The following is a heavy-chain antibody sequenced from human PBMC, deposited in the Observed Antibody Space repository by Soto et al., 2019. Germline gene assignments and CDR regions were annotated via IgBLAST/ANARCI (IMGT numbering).Heavy chain of an antibody. D-gene: IGHD3-22*01. CDR2: IVPIFGTA. Sequence: QVQLVQSGAEVKKPGSSVKVSCKASGGTFSSYAISWVRQAPGQGLEWMGGIVPIFGTANYAQKFQGRVTITADESTSTAYMELSSLRSEDTAVYYCARAPSSNYYDSSGYFSWYFDLSGRGTLVTVSS. CDR3: ARAPSSNYYDSSGYFSWYFDL. V-gene: IGHV1-69*12. J-gene: IGHJ2*01. CDR1: GGTFSSYA.